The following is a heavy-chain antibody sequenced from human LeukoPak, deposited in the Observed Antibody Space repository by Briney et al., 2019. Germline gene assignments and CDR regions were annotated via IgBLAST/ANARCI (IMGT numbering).Heavy chain of an antibody. CDR2: ISAYNGNT. Sequence: GASVKVSCKASGYTFTSYGISWVRQAPGQGLEWMGWISAYNGNTNYAQKLQGRVTMTTDTSTSTAYMELRSLRSDDTAVYYCARGEEGAGIWLEEHYYMDVWGKGTTVTVSS. CDR3: ARGEEGAGIWLEEHYYMDV. J-gene: IGHJ6*03. V-gene: IGHV1-18*01. D-gene: IGHD3-10*01. CDR1: GYTFTSYG.